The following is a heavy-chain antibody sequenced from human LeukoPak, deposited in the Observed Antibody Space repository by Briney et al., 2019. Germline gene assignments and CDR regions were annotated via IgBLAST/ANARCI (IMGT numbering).Heavy chain of an antibody. V-gene: IGHV3-33*01. J-gene: IGHJ4*02. Sequence: GGSLRLSCAASGFSFSSYGMHWVRQAPGKGLEWVSLIWYDGSNKYYADSVKGRFTISRDNSKNTLNLQMNSLRAEDTALYYCARDRAMVVGSSWYYDYWGQGTLVTVSS. CDR2: IWYDGSNK. D-gene: IGHD5-18*01. CDR3: ARDRAMVVGSSWYYDY. CDR1: GFSFSSYG.